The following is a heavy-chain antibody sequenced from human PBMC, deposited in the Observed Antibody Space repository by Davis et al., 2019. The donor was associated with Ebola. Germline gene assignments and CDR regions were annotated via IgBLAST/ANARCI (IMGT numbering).Heavy chain of an antibody. D-gene: IGHD6-6*01. V-gene: IGHV4-34*12. Sequence: SETLSLTCTVSGGSISSGGYYWSWIRQPPGKGLEWIGEIIHSGSANCNPSLKSRVTISVDTSKNQFSLKLTSVTAADTAVYYCARSSSLRLPDYWGQGTRVTVSS. J-gene: IGHJ4*02. CDR2: IIHSGSA. CDR1: GGSISSGGYY. CDR3: ARSSSLRLPDY.